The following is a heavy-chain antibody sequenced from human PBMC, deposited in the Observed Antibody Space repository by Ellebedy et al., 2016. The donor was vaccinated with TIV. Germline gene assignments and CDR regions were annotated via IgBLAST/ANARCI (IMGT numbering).Heavy chain of an antibody. CDR1: GYSISSGNY. V-gene: IGHV4-38-2*02. D-gene: IGHD1-26*01. CDR3: ATGMIDSLDY. J-gene: IGHJ4*02. Sequence: SETLSLTCSVSGYSISSGNYWGWIRPPPGKGLEWIGSIYHSVTIYYNPSLKSRVTISADTSKNQFSLRLTSVTAADTAVYYCATGMIDSLDYWGQGTLVTVSS. CDR2: IYHSVTI.